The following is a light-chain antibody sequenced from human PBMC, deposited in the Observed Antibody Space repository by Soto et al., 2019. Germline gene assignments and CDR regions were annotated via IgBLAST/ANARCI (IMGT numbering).Light chain of an antibody. J-gene: IGLJ2*01. V-gene: IGLV2-23*02. CDR3: CSYTTITTVV. Sequence: QSALTQPASVSGSPGQSITISCTGTSNDVGSYNLVSWYQQHPGKAPKLIIYEVSKRPSGVSNRFSASKSGNTASLTISGLQAEDEADYYRCSYTTITTVVFGGGTKLTVL. CDR2: EVS. CDR1: SNDVGSYNL.